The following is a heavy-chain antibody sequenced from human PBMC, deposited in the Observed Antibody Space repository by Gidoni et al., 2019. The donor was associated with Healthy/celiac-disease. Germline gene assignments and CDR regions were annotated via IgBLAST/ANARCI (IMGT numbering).Heavy chain of an antibody. V-gene: IGHV3-21*01. D-gene: IGHD6-6*01. Sequence: EVQLVESGGGLVKPGGSLRLSCAASGFTFSSYSMNWVRQAPGKGLEWGSSISSSSSYIYYADSVKGRFTISRDNAKNSLYLQMNSLRAEDTAVYYCARDEDSSSWEAVYWGQGTLVTVSS. CDR3: ARDEDSSSWEAVY. CDR1: GFTFSSYS. J-gene: IGHJ4*02. CDR2: ISSSSSYI.